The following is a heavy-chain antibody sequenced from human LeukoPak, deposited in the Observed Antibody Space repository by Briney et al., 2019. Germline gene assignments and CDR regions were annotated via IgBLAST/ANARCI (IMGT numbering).Heavy chain of an antibody. V-gene: IGHV4-59*11. CDR1: GGSISSHY. Sequence: SETLSLTCTVSGGSISSHYWSWVRQPPGKGLEWIGYMYDTVNTKDNPSLTSRLTLSADTSKNQFSLRLGSVTAADTAVYYCARVNAGVVVPAERAPFGYYYYYMDVWGKGTTVTVSS. D-gene: IGHD2-2*01. CDR3: ARVNAGVVVPAERAPFGYYYYYMDV. CDR2: MYDTVNT. J-gene: IGHJ6*03.